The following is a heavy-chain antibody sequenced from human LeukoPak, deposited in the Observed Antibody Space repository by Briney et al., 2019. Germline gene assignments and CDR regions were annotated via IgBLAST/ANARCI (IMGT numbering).Heavy chain of an antibody. J-gene: IGHJ4*02. V-gene: IGHV4-4*07. CDR2: IYTSGST. CDR1: GGTISSYY. D-gene: IGHD4-23*01. CDR3: ARSAHGGNAGVFYF. Sequence: SESLSLSCTASGGTISSYYRSWIRQPPGKGLEWIWHIYTSGSTNYNASLKSPVTMSVDTSKNQFSLKLNSVTAADTAVYYCARSAHGGNAGVFYFCGQGTLVTVSS.